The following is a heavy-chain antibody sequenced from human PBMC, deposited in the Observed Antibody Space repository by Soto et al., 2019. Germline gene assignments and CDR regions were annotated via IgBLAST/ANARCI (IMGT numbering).Heavy chain of an antibody. CDR1: GGTFSSYT. J-gene: IGHJ6*02. Sequence: QVQLVQSGAEVKKPGSSVKVSCKASGGTFSSYTISWVRQAPGHGGEWMGRIIPILGIANYAQKFQGRDTITADKSTSTDYMELSSLRSEDTAVYYCAGGRMATHCYYGRDVWGQGTTVTVSS. D-gene: IGHD5-12*01. CDR2: IIPILGIA. CDR3: AGGRMATHCYYGRDV. V-gene: IGHV1-69*02.